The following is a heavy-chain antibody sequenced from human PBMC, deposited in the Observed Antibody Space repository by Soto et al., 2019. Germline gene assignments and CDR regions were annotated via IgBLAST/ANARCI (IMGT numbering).Heavy chain of an antibody. Sequence: LESGGGLVQPGESLRLSCEASGFTFSSHAMTWVRQAPGKGLEWVSAIDSGGINTYYADSVKGRFTVSRDNSKNTVFLQMSSLRAEDTALYYCARLSGVRSAPCDYWGQGTLVTVSS. V-gene: IGHV3-23*05. CDR2: IDSGGINT. J-gene: IGHJ4*02. D-gene: IGHD2-8*01. CDR1: GFTFSSHA. CDR3: ARLSGVRSAPCDY.